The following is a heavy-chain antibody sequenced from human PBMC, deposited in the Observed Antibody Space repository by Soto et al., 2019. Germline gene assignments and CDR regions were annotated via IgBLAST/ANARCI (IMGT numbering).Heavy chain of an antibody. CDR1: GVSISSNYY. J-gene: IGHJ4*02. V-gene: IGHV4-4*02. CDR2: ISHIGSV. Sequence: QVLLQESGPGLVQPSGTLSLSCVVSGVSISSNYYWGWVRQPPGKGLEWLGDISHIGSVNYNPSLKSRVTVSMDKSQNQFPLKVNSVTAADTAVYDCARSFGWYAIDYWGQGTLVIVSS. CDR3: ARSFGWYAIDY. D-gene: IGHD6-19*01.